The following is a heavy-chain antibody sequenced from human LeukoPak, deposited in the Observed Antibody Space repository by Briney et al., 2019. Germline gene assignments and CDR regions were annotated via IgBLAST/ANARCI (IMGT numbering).Heavy chain of an antibody. CDR2: VSPIYGTS. J-gene: IGHJ3*02. V-gene: IGHV1-69*01. D-gene: IGHD2-15*01. Sequence: SVTVSCKASGGTFGRYAITWVRQAPGQRLEWMGGVSPIYGTSDYAQRFQGRVTISADESTSTEFLEVRSLRSEDTAVYYCARDCSGGRCYGAFDIWGQGTLVIVSS. CDR3: ARDCSGGRCYGAFDI. CDR1: GGTFGRYA.